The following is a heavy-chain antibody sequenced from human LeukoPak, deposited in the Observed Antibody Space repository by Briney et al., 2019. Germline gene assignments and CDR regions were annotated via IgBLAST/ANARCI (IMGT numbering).Heavy chain of an antibody. J-gene: IGHJ4*02. Sequence: GGSLRLSCAASGFTFSNYDMSWVRQAPGKGLEWVSGISGSGGSTDYAESVKGRFTISRDNSKNTLYLQMNSLRAEDTALHYCAKWFGEPFFDYWGQGTLVTVSS. V-gene: IGHV3-23*01. D-gene: IGHD3-10*01. CDR2: ISGSGGST. CDR3: AKWFGEPFFDY. CDR1: GFTFSNYD.